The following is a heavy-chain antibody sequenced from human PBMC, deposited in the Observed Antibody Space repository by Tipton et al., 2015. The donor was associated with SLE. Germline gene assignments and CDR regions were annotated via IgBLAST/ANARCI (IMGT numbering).Heavy chain of an antibody. D-gene: IGHD3-22*01. J-gene: IGHJ4*02. CDR1: GGSFSGYY. Sequence: TLSLTCAVYGGSFSGYYWSWIRQPPGKGLEWIGEINHSGSTNYNPSLKSRVTISVDTSKNRFSLKLSSVTAADTAVYYCARDSSGYSIFFDYWGQGTLVTVSS. V-gene: IGHV4-34*01. CDR3: ARDSSGYSIFFDY. CDR2: INHSGST.